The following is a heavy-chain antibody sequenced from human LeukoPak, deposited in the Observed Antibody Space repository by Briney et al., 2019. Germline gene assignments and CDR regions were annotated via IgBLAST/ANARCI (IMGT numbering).Heavy chain of an antibody. J-gene: IGHJ4*02. Sequence: GESLKISCKASGYSFTTYWIAWVRQMPGTGLEWMGMIYPGDSDTRYSPSFQGQITISVDKSISIAYLQWSRLKASDTAMYYCARLLQGVAGTWGYWGQGTLVTV. CDR2: IYPGDSDT. D-gene: IGHD6-19*01. V-gene: IGHV5-51*01. CDR1: GYSFTTYW. CDR3: ARLLQGVAGTWGY.